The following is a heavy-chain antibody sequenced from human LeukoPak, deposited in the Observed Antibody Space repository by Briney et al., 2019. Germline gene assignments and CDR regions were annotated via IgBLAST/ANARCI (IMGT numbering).Heavy chain of an antibody. CDR2: IYTSGST. Sequence: PSETLSLTCTVSGGSISSYYWSWIRQPAGKGLEWIGRIYTSGSTNYNPSFKSRVTMSVDTSKNQFSLKLSSVTAADTAVYYCARSGALEWLFGNDAFDIWGQGTMVTVSS. V-gene: IGHV4-4*07. J-gene: IGHJ3*02. D-gene: IGHD3-3*01. CDR1: GGSISSYY. CDR3: ARSGALEWLFGNDAFDI.